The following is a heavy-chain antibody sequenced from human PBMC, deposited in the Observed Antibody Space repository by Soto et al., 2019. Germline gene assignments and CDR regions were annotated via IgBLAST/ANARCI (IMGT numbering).Heavy chain of an antibody. V-gene: IGHV3-30-3*01. D-gene: IGHD3-22*01. J-gene: IGHJ3*02. CDR2: ISYDGSNK. CDR1: GFTFSSYA. Sequence: QVQLVESGGGVVQPGRSLRLSCAASGFTFSSYAMHWVRQAPGKGLEWVAVISYDGSNKYYADSVKGRFTISRDNSKNTLYLQMNSLRAEDTAVYYCARDDYYDSSGLGAFDIWGQGTMVTVSS. CDR3: ARDDYYDSSGLGAFDI.